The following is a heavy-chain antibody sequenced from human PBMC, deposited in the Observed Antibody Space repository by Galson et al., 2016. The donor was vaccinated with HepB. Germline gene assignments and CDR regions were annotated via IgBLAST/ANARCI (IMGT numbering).Heavy chain of an antibody. CDR2: MSGDGGVT. J-gene: IGHJ4*01. CDR1: GLTFSTSW. Sequence: SLRLSCAVSGLTFSTSWMHWVRQAPGEGLVWVSRMSGDGGVTDYADSVKGRFTISRDNAKNTLYLQMNSLRAEDTALYYCARHIGGRGYFDFWGHGALVTVSS. D-gene: IGHD2-21*01. V-gene: IGHV3-74*01. CDR3: ARHIGGRGYFDF.